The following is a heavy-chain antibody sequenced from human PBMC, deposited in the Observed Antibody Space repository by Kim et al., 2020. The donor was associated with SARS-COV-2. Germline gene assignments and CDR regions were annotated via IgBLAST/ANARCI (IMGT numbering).Heavy chain of an antibody. D-gene: IGHD2-15*01. CDR3: ATSGGGGGYYYYYYGMDV. Sequence: SETLSLTCTVSGGSISSSSYYWGWIRQPPGKGLEWIGSIYYSWSTYYNPSLKSRVTISVDTSKNQFSLKLSSVTAADTAVYYCATSGGGGGYYYYYYGMDVWGQGTTVTVSS. CDR2: IYYSWST. CDR1: GGSISSSSYY. J-gene: IGHJ6*02. V-gene: IGHV4-39*01.